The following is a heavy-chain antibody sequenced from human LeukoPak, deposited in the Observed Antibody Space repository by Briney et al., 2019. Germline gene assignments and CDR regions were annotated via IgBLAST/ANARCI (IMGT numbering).Heavy chain of an antibody. J-gene: IGHJ5*02. CDR2: ISSTGRTI. Sequence: GGSLRLSCAASGFTFSDSYMSWIRQAPGKGLEWLSYISSTGRTIYYADSVKGRFTISRDNAKNSLYLQMNSLRAEDTAVYYCAKNVLRFLEWSPFDPWGQGTLVTVSS. D-gene: IGHD3-3*01. V-gene: IGHV3-11*04. CDR3: AKNVLRFLEWSPFDP. CDR1: GFTFSDSY.